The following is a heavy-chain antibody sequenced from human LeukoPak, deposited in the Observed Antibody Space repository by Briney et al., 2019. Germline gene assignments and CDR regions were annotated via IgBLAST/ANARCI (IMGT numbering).Heavy chain of an antibody. V-gene: IGHV3-30*18. D-gene: IGHD3-16*01. CDR3: ANGGSLDY. J-gene: IGHJ4*02. CDR2: ISYDGSNK. CDR1: GFTFRSYA. Sequence: GGSLRLSCATSGFTFRSYAMIWVRQAPGKGLEWVAVISYDGSNKYYADSVKGRFTISRDNSKNTLYLQMNSLRAEDTAVYYCANGGSLDYWGQGTLVTVSS.